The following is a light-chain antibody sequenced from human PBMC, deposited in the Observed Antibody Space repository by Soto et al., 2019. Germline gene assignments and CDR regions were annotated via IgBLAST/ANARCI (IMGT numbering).Light chain of an antibody. J-gene: IGLJ2*01. V-gene: IGLV2-23*02. CDR2: EVS. Sequence: QSVLTQPASVSGSPGQSITISCTGTSSDVGSYNLVSWYRQHPGKAPKLMIYEVSKRPSGVSNRFSGSKSGNTASLTISGLQAVDEADYYCCSYAGSSTVVFGGGTKLTVL. CDR1: SSDVGSYNL. CDR3: CSYAGSSTVV.